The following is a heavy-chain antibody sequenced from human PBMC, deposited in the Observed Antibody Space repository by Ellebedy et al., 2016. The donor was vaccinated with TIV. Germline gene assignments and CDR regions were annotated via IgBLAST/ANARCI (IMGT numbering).Heavy chain of an antibody. V-gene: IGHV4-34*01. CDR2: ITQSGRT. CDR3: AEGRSGWYYFDY. CDR1: GGSFSGYY. Sequence: SETLSLTCAVYGGSFSGYYWSWIRQPPGKGLEWIGEITQSGRTNYNPSLKGRVPISVDTSKNQFSLRLSSVTAADTALYYCAEGRSGWYYFDYWGQGTPVTVSS. J-gene: IGHJ4*02. D-gene: IGHD6-19*01.